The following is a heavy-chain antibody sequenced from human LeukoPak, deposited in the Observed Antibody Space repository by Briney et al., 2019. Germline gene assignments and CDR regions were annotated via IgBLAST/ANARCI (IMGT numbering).Heavy chain of an antibody. CDR2: ISSSSSTI. CDR3: AREWGGYDY. J-gene: IGHJ4*02. CDR1: GFTFSSYN. D-gene: IGHD5-12*01. V-gene: IGHV3-21*01. Sequence: GGSLRLSCAASGFTFSSYNMNWVRQAPGKGLEWVSSISSSSSTIYYADSVKGRFTISRDNAKNSLYLQMNSLRAEDTAVYYCAREWGGYDYWGQGTLVTVSS.